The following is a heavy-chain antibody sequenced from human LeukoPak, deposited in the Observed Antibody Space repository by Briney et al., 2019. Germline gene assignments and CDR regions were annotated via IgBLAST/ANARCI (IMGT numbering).Heavy chain of an antibody. D-gene: IGHD3-22*01. J-gene: IGHJ4*02. Sequence: GASVKVSCKASGYTFTSYGISWVRQAPGQGLEWMGWISAYNGNTNYAQKLQGRVTMTTDTSTSTAYMELRSLRSDDTAVYYCARDRYYDSGGYYLHLYPFDYWGQGTLVTVSS. V-gene: IGHV1-18*01. CDR1: GYTFTSYG. CDR2: ISAYNGNT. CDR3: ARDRYYDSGGYYLHLYPFDY.